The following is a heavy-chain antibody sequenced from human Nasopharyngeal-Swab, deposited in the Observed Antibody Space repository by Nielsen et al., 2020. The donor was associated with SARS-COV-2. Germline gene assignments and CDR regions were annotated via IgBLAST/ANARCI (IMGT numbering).Heavy chain of an antibody. J-gene: IGHJ5*02. CDR2: FDPEDGET. V-gene: IGHV1-24*01. D-gene: IGHD6-13*01. CDR1: GYTLTELS. CDR3: ATGPAAGNPTWWFDP. Sequence: ASAKVSCKVSGYTLTELSMHWVLQPPAKGLEWMGGFDPEDGETIYAQKFQGRVTMTEDTSTDTAYMELSSLRSEDTAVYYCATGPAAGNPTWWFDPWGQGTLVTVSS.